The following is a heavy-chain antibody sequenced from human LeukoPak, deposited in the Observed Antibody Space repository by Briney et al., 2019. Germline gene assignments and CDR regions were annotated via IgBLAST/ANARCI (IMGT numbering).Heavy chain of an antibody. CDR1: GFTFSSYG. Sequence: GGSLRLSCAASGFTFSSYGMRWVRQAPGKGLEWVAVISYDGSNKYYADSVKGRFTISRDNSKNTLYLQMNSLRAEDTAVYYCAKDLGNGGNFDYWGQGTLVTVSS. V-gene: IGHV3-30*18. J-gene: IGHJ4*02. D-gene: IGHD3-16*01. CDR2: ISYDGSNK. CDR3: AKDLGNGGNFDY.